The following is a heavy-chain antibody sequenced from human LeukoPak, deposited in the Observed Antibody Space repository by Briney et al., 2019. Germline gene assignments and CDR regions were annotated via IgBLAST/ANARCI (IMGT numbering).Heavy chain of an antibody. D-gene: IGHD3-10*02. CDR2: IYYSGST. V-gene: IGHV4-39*07. Sequence: PSETLSLTCTVSGGSISSSSYYWGWIRQPPGKGLEWIGSIYYSGSTYYNPSLKSRVTISVDTSKNQFSLKLSSVTAADTAIYYCAREYYVNSISDVFDIWGQGTMVTVSS. CDR1: GGSISSSSYY. CDR3: AREYYVNSISDVFDI. J-gene: IGHJ3*02.